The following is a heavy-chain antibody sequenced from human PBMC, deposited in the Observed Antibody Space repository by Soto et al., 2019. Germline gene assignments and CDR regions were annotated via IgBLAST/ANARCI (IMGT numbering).Heavy chain of an antibody. CDR1: GGTFSSYA. CDR3: TSHNSNDYYYGMDV. J-gene: IGHJ6*04. D-gene: IGHD4-4*01. V-gene: IGHV1-69*12. Sequence: QVQLVQSGAEVQTPGSSVKVSCKASGGTFSSYAISWVRQAPGQGLEWMGGIIPIFGTANYAQKFQGRVTIHADESTSKAYMELSSLRAEDKAVYYCTSHNSNDYYYGMDVWGKGTTVTVSS. CDR2: IIPIFGTA.